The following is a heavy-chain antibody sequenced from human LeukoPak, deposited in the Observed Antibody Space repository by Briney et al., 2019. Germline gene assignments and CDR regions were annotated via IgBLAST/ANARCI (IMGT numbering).Heavy chain of an antibody. CDR3: ARVRCSSTSCYRDAFDI. J-gene: IGHJ3*02. Sequence: GASVKVSCKASGGTFSSYAISWVRQAPGQGLEWMGRIIPILGIANYAQKFQGRVTITADKSTSTAYMELSRLRSDDTAVYYCARVRCSSTSCYRDAFDIWGQGTMVTVSS. V-gene: IGHV1-69*04. CDR1: GGTFSSYA. CDR2: IIPILGIA. D-gene: IGHD2-2*01.